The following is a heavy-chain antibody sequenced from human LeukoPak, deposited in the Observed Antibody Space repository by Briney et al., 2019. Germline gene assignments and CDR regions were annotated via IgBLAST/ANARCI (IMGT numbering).Heavy chain of an antibody. J-gene: IGHJ3*02. V-gene: IGHV3-21*01. D-gene: IGHD3-10*01. CDR2: ISSSSTYI. CDR1: GFTFSSYA. Sequence: GGSLRLSCAASGFTFSSYAMNWVRQAPGKGLEWVSSISSSSTYIYYADSVKGRFTISRDNAKNSLYLKMNSLRAEDTAVYYRARAQYYYDSGSYAFDIWGQGTMVTVSS. CDR3: ARAQYYYDSGSYAFDI.